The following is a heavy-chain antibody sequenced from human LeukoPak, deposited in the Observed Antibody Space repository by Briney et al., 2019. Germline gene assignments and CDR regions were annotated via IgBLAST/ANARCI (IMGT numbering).Heavy chain of an antibody. J-gene: IGHJ4*02. CDR1: GGSISSSSYY. D-gene: IGHD3-10*01. CDR3: ARDARVQKWFGELLKTTTYYFDY. V-gene: IGHV4-39*07. CDR2: IYYSGST. Sequence: SETLSLTCTVSGGSISSSSYYWGWIRQPPGKGLEWIGSIYYSGSTYYNPSLKSRVTISVDTSKNQFSLKLSSVTAADTAVYYCARDARVQKWFGELLKTTTYYFDYWGQGTLVTVSS.